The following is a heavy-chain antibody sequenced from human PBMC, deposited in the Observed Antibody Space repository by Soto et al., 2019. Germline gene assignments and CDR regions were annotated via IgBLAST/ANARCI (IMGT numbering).Heavy chain of an antibody. Sequence: QVQLVESGGGVVQPGRSLRLSCAASGFTFRSYATHWVRQAPGKGLECVAVISYDGSNKFYRDYVKGRFTISRDNSKNTLYLQINSLRYEDTAVYYCARGDREDIAVVIGVRPGEYGVDVWGQGTTVTVSS. D-gene: IGHD2-15*01. V-gene: IGHV3-30-3*01. CDR2: ISYDGSNK. J-gene: IGHJ6*02. CDR3: ARGDREDIAVVIGVRPGEYGVDV. CDR1: GFTFRSYA.